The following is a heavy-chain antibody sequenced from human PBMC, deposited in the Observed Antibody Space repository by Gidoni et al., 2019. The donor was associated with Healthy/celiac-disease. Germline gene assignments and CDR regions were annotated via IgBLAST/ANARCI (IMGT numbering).Heavy chain of an antibody. CDR1: GFTFSSYA. Sequence: EVQLFESGGGLVQLGGSLRLSCAASGFTFSSYAMSLVRQPPGKGLECVSAISGSGGSTYYADSVKGRFTISRDNSKNTLYLQMNSLRAEDTAVYYCAKRVDSGLDYWGQGTLVSVSS. D-gene: IGHD3-22*01. J-gene: IGHJ4*02. CDR2: ISGSGGST. CDR3: AKRVDSGLDY. V-gene: IGHV3-23*01.